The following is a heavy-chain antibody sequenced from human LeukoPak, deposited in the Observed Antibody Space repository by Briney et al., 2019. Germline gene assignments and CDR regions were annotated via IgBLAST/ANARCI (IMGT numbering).Heavy chain of an antibody. Sequence: SETLSLTCTVSGGSISSYYWSWIRQPPGKGLEWIGYIYTSGSTNYNPSLKSRVTISVDTSKNQFSLKLSSVTAADTAMYYCARQGYCSSTSCYGNYYYYMDVWGKGTTVTVSS. CDR3: ARQGYCSSTSCYGNYYYYMDV. CDR2: IYTSGST. CDR1: GGSISSYY. J-gene: IGHJ6*03. V-gene: IGHV4-4*09. D-gene: IGHD2-2*01.